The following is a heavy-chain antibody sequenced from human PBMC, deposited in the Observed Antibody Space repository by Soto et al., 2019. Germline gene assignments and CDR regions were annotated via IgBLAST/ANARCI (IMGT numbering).Heavy chain of an antibody. Sequence: GGAIRCSCEASGLTFSRSGRHWVRDSQGKGLEWWAVISYDGSQRYYAAAMKGRFPLSRDNSKNTLYQQINSLRADYTAVYYCANQEWKWLPGEHWGQGTLVTVSS. CDR1: GLTFSRSG. CDR3: ANQEWKWLPGEH. CDR2: ISYDGSQR. V-gene: IGHV3-30*18. D-gene: IGHD6-19*01. J-gene: IGHJ4*02.